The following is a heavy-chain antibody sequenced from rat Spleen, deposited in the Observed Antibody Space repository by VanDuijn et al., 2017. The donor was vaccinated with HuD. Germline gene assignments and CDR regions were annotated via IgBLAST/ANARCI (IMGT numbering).Heavy chain of an antibody. D-gene: IGHD4-4*01. CDR2: IIFESSST. V-gene: IGHV5-29*01. CDR3: AQWNSKYFIY. CDR1: GFSLTSNG. J-gene: IGHJ2*01. Sequence: EVHLRESGPGLVQPSQTLSLTCTVSGFSLTSNGVSWVRQAPKKGLEWVATIIFESSSTYYRDSVKGRFTISRENAENTLYLQMDSLRSEDTATYYCAQWNSKYFIYWGQGIMVTVSS.